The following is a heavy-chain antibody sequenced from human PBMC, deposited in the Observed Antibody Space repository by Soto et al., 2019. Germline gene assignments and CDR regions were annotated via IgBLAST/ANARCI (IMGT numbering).Heavy chain of an antibody. Sequence: QVQLQESGPGLVKPSETLSLTCIVSGDSISNYYWSWIRQPPGKGLEWIGNIYYSGSINYNPSLKSRVTISVDTSKNQFSLKLSSVTAADTAVYYCARGWGYFDHWGQGTLVTVSS. D-gene: IGHD7-27*01. J-gene: IGHJ4*02. V-gene: IGHV4-59*01. CDR3: ARGWGYFDH. CDR1: GDSISNYY. CDR2: IYYSGSI.